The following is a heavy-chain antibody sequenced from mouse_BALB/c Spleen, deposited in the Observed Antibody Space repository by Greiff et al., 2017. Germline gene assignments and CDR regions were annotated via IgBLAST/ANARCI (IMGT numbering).Heavy chain of an antibody. Sequence: VKLMESAAELARPGASVKMSCKASGYTFTSYTMHWVKQRPGQGLEWIGYINPSSGYTEYNQKFKDKTTLTADKSSSTAYMQLSSLTSEDSAVYYCARSYYGSSYPSDYWGQGTTLTVSS. D-gene: IGHD1-1*01. CDR2: INPSSGYT. V-gene: IGHV1-4*02. J-gene: IGHJ2*01. CDR3: ARSYYGSSYPSDY. CDR1: GYTFTSYT.